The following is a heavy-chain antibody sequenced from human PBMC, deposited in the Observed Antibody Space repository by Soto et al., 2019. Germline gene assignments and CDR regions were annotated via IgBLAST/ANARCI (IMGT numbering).Heavy chain of an antibody. V-gene: IGHV3-23*01. CDR2: ISGSGGST. CDR3: ATTETPKLPRHGDYRDY. J-gene: IGHJ4*02. CDR1: GFTFSSYA. Sequence: GGSLRLSCAASGFTFSSYAMSWVRQAPGKGLEWVSAISGSGGSTYYADSVKGRFTISRDNSKNTLYLQMNSLRAEDTAVYYCATTETPKLPRHGDYRDYWGQGTLVNVSS. D-gene: IGHD4-17*01.